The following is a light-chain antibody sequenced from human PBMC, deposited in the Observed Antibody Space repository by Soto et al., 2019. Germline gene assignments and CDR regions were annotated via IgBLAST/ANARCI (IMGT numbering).Light chain of an antibody. CDR2: DNH. V-gene: IGLV1-51*01. J-gene: IGLJ1*01. CDR3: GTWDSSLSSYV. Sequence: QSVLTQPPSVSAAPGQKVTISSSGSSSNIGNHYVSWYQQVPGAAPNLLIYDNHRRPSGIPDRFSGSKSGTSATLDITGLQTGDEADYYCGTWDSSLSSYVFGTGTKLTVL. CDR1: SSNIGNHY.